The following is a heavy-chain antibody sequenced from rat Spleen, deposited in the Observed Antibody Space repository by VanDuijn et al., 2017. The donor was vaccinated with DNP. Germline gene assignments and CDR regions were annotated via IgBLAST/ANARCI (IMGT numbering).Heavy chain of an antibody. J-gene: IGHJ2*01. D-gene: IGHD1-2*01. CDR3: TTAGSYGFDY. CDR1: GFTFSDHY. CDR2: ISYDSGDT. Sequence: EVQLAESGGGLVQPGRSLKLSCAASGFTFSDHYMASVRQAPTKGLEWVASISYDSGDTYYRDSVKGRFTISRDNAISTLYLQMDSLRSEDTATYYCTTAGSYGFDYWGQGVMVTVSS. V-gene: IGHV5-20*01.